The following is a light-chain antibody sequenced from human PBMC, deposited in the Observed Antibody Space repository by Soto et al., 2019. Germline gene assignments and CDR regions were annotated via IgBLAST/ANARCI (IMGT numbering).Light chain of an antibody. V-gene: IGLV2-8*01. CDR1: SSDVGGYNF. Sequence: QSALTQAPSASGSPGQSVTISCTGASSDVGGYNFVSWYQQHPGKAPKLMIYDVTKRPSGVPDRFSGSKSGNTASLTVSGLQADDEADYYCSSYAGSSVPVAFGGGTKLTVL. J-gene: IGLJ2*01. CDR2: DVT. CDR3: SSYAGSSVPVA.